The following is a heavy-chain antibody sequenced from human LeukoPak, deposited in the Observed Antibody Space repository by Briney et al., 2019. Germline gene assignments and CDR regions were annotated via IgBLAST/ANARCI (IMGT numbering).Heavy chain of an antibody. CDR3: ARDLLLRSSFDP. CDR2: INHSGST. Sequence: SETLSLTCSVSGDSISMHYWSWIRQPPGKGLEWIGEINHSGSTNYNPSLKSRVTISVDTSKNQFSLKLSSVTAADTAIYFCARDLLLRSSFDPWGQGTLVTVSS. J-gene: IGHJ5*02. V-gene: IGHV4-34*01. D-gene: IGHD1-26*01. CDR1: GDSISMHY.